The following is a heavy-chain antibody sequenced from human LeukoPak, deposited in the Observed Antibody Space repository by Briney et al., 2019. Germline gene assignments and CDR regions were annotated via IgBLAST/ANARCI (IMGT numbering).Heavy chain of an antibody. CDR1: GRSFSGFY. D-gene: IGHD5-24*01. CDR2: IKHGGFT. CDR3: ARGLGEGYPDY. Sequence: SETLSLTCAVHGRSFSGFYWTWMRQPPGKELEWIGEIKHGGFTSYHPSLKSRVTMSEDTSNNQFSLKLTSVTAADTAVYYCARGLGEGYPDYWGPGTLVTVSS. V-gene: IGHV4-34*01. J-gene: IGHJ4*02.